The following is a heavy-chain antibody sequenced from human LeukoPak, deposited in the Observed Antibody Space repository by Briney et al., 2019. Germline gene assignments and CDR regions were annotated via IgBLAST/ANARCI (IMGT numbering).Heavy chain of an antibody. CDR2: ISSSSSYI. Sequence: GGSLRLSCAASGFTFSSYSMNWVRQAPGKGLEWVSSISSSSSYIYYADSVKGRFTISRDNAKNSLYLQMSSLRAEDTAVYYCAREDCSSTSCYCTGSYYGMDVWGQGTTVTVSS. CDR1: GFTFSSYS. J-gene: IGHJ6*02. CDR3: AREDCSSTSCYCTGSYYGMDV. D-gene: IGHD2-2*01. V-gene: IGHV3-21*01.